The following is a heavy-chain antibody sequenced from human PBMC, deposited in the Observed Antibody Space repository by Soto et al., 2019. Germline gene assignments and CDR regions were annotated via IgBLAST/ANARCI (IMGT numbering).Heavy chain of an antibody. V-gene: IGHV3-74*01. CDR1: GFTFNYYW. CDR3: ARGDLGGFDL. D-gene: IGHD2-21*02. J-gene: IGHJ3*01. Sequence: EVQLVESAGGLVQRGGSLRLSCAASGFTFNYYWMHWVRQAPGQGLVWVAHIQNDGSRTTYADSVKGRFPISRDNAKNTMYLQMNRLGDEDTTLYYCARGDLGGFDLWGQGTTVTVSS. CDR2: IQNDGSRT.